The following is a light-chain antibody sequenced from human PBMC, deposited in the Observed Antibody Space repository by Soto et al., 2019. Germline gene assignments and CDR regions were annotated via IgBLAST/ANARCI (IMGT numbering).Light chain of an antibody. CDR2: GAS. CDR3: QQYGSSPPYT. V-gene: IGKV3-20*01. CDR1: QSVSSSY. J-gene: IGKJ2*01. Sequence: EIVLTQSPGTLSLSPGERATLSCRASQSVSSSYLAWYQQKPGQAPRLLIYGASSRATGIPDRFRGSGSGTDFSLTISRLEPADFAVYYCQQYGSSPPYTFGQGTKLEIK.